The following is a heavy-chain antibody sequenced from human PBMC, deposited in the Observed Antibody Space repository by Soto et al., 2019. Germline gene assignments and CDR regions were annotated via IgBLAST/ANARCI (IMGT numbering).Heavy chain of an antibody. CDR3: ASCRRAPDTAMGYFDY. CDR1: GGTFSSYA. J-gene: IGHJ4*02. D-gene: IGHD5-18*01. CDR2: IIPIFGTA. Sequence: ASVKVSCKASGGTFSSYAISWVRQAPGQGLEWMGGIIPIFGTANYAQKFQGRVTITADESTSTAYMELSSLRSEDTAVYYWASCRRAPDTAMGYFDYWGQGTLVTVS. V-gene: IGHV1-69*13.